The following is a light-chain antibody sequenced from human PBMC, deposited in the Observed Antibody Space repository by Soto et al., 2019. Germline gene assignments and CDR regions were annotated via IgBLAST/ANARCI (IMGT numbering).Light chain of an antibody. Sequence: HSAPKQPASVSGSPGQSITHSLPGNTSDVGSNDLVSWYQQHPGKAPKLMIYEVSKRPSGISNRFSGSKSGNTASLTISGLQAEDEGDYYCCSYVGRSDSYVFGAGTKATLL. CDR3: CSYVGRSDSYV. V-gene: IGLV2-23*02. CDR2: EVS. CDR1: TSDVGSNDL. J-gene: IGLJ1*01.